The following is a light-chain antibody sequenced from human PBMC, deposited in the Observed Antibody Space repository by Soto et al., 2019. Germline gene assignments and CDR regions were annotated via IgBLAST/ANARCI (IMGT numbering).Light chain of an antibody. CDR3: QQYGSSPRIS. CDR2: GAS. Sequence: DIVMTQSPATVSVSPGERATLACRASQSVSSNLAWYQQKPGQAPRLLIYGASTRATGIPARFSGSGSGTEFTLTIRSLQSEDFAVYYCQQYGSSPRISFGQGTRREI. V-gene: IGKV3-15*01. J-gene: IGKJ5*01. CDR1: QSVSSN.